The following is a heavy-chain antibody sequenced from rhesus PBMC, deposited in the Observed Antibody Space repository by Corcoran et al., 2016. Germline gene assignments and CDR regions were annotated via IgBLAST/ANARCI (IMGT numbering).Heavy chain of an antibody. Sequence: QVQLQESGPGLVKPSETLSLTCAVSGGSFSSYWWSWIRQPPGKGLEGIGEINGIRGSTNYNPSLKSRVTIAKDASKNQFSLKLSSVTAADTAVYYCVRYMGSRRRLDVWGPGVLVTVSS. J-gene: IGHJ5-1*01. V-gene: IGHV4-80*01. CDR2: INGIRGST. CDR1: GGSFSSYW. D-gene: IGHD1-44*01. CDR3: VRYMGSRRRLDV.